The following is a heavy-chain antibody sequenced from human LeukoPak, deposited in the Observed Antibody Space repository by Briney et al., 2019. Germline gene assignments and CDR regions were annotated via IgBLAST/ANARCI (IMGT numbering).Heavy chain of an antibody. V-gene: IGHV3-23*01. CDR2: VSGSAGRT. Sequence: GGSLRLSCAASGFTFSNSAMSWVRQAPGKGLEWVSTVSGSAGRTDYADSVKGRFIISRDNLKNTLYLQMNGLRAEDTAVYYCAKNRGHCVDGVCHNYYYMDVWGRGTTVTVSS. CDR3: AKNRGHCVDGVCHNYYYMDV. CDR1: GFTFSNSA. J-gene: IGHJ6*03. D-gene: IGHD2-8*02.